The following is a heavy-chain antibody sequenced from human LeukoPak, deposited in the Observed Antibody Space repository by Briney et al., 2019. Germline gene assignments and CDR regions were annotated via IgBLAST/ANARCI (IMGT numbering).Heavy chain of an antibody. D-gene: IGHD3-16*01. J-gene: IGHJ3*02. CDR1: GDSFSRYY. CDR3: VRDMMVAFDI. V-gene: IGHV4-59*13. CDR2: LYYSWNT. Sequence: PSETLSLMCTVSGDSFSRYYWSWIRQPPGKGLEWIGYLYYSWNTNYYPSLKSRVHIYVETFKNHFFLKMSSVTAGDPAVFFFVRDMMVAFDIWGQGTMVTVSS.